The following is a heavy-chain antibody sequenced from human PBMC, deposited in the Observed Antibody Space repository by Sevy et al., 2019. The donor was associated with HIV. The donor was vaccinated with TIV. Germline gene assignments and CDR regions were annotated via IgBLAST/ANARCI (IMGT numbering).Heavy chain of an antibody. CDR1: GFIFSDHY. CDR3: ATHAGIAAAGRVFDY. D-gene: IGHD6-13*01. CDR2: IRNKADSYTT. Sequence: GGSLRLSCAASGFIFSDHYMEWVRQAPGKGLEWAGRIRNKADSYTTEYAASVKGRFTISRDDSKNSLYLLMNSLKTEDTAVYYCATHAGIAAAGRVFDYWGQGTLVTVSS. J-gene: IGHJ4*02. V-gene: IGHV3-72*01.